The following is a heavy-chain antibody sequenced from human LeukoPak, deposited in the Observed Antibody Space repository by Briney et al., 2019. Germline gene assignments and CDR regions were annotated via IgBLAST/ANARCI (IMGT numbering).Heavy chain of an antibody. CDR2: IIPIFGTA. CDR1: GYTFTSYA. CDR3: ARHTIFGVVIALDY. D-gene: IGHD3-3*01. Sequence: SVKVSCKASGYTFTSYAISWVRQAPGQGLEWMGGIIPIFGTANYAQKFQGRVTITADESTSTAYMGLSSLRSEDTAVYYCARHTIFGVVIALDYWGQGTLVTVSS. V-gene: IGHV1-69*13. J-gene: IGHJ4*02.